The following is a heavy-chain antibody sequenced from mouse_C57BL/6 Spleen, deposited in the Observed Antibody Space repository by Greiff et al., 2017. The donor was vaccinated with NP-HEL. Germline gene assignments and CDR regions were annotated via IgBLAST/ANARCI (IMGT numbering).Heavy chain of an antibody. Sequence: EVKLMESGGGLVKPGGSLKLSCAASGFTFSSYTMSWVRQTPEKRLEWVATISGGGGNTYYPDSVKGRFTISRDNAKNTLYLQMSSLRSEDTALYYCARRNSYAMDYWGQGTSVTVSS. J-gene: IGHJ4*01. CDR3: ARRNSYAMDY. CDR1: GFTFSSYT. V-gene: IGHV5-9*01. CDR2: ISGGGGNT.